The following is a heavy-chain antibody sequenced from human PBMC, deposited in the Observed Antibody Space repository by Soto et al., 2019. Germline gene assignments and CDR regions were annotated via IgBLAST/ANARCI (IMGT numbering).Heavy chain of an antibody. D-gene: IGHD1-1*01. V-gene: IGHV3-74*01. CDR3: ARDLPTGTPPPYFDY. CDR1: GFTFTRYW. J-gene: IGHJ4*02. CDR2: ITGDGSTT. Sequence: EVQLVESGGGLVQPGGSLRLSCAASGFTFTRYWMHWVRQAPGKGLVWVSRITGDGSTTTYADSVKGRFTIFRDNAKNPLYLQMNSLRAEDTAVYYCARDLPTGTPPPYFDYWGQGTLVSVSS.